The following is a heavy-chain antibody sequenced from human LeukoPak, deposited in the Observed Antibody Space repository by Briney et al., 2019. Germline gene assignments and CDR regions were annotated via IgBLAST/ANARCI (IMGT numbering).Heavy chain of an antibody. D-gene: IGHD3-22*01. CDR1: GGSISSSNC. J-gene: IGHJ4*02. CDR2: IYHSGST. Sequence: PSETLSLTCAVSGGSISSSNCWSWVRQPPGKGLEWIGEIYHSGSTNYKPSLKSRVTISVDKSKNQFSLKLSSVTAADTAVYYCARRRYYDTSGYYGFDYWGQGTLVTVSS. CDR3: ARRRYYDTSGYYGFDY. V-gene: IGHV4-4*02.